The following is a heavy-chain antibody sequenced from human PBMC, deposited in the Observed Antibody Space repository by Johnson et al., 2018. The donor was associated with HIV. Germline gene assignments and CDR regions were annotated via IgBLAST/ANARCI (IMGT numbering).Heavy chain of an antibody. Sequence: QVQLVESGGGVVQPGRSLRLSCAASGFTFRSYGMHWVRQAPGKGLEWVAVISYDGSNEYYADSVKGRFTISRDNSKNTLYLQMNSLRAEDTAVYYCARAGVVFSTASHDAFDIWGQGKMVTVSS. CDR3: ARAGVVFSTASHDAFDI. CDR1: GFTFRSYG. D-gene: IGHD2-21*01. CDR2: ISYDGSNE. V-gene: IGHV3-30*19. J-gene: IGHJ3*02.